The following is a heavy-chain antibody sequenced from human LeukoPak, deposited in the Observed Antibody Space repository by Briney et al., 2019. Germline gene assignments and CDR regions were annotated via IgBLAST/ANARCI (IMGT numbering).Heavy chain of an antibody. D-gene: IGHD4/OR15-4a*01. CDR3: ARAWVLGIDY. J-gene: IGHJ4*02. V-gene: IGHV4-34*01. CDR2: INHSGST. CDR1: GGSFSGYY. Sequence: SETLSLTCAVYGGSFSGYYWSWIRQPPGKGLEWIGEINHSGSTNYNPSLKSRVTISVDTSKNQFSLKLSSVTAADTAVYYCARAWVLGIDYWGQGTLVTVSS.